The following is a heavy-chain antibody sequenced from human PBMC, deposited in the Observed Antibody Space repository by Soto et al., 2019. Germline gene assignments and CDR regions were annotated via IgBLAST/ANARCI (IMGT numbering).Heavy chain of an antibody. Sequence: ASVKVSCKASGYTFIRYGISWVRQAPGQGLEWMGWISTHIGNTYYAQNFQGRVTMTSDTPTSTAYMELRSLRSDDTAFYYCVRDEISSAGLDPWGQGTLVTVSS. CDR1: GYTFIRYG. V-gene: IGHV1-18*01. CDR2: ISTHIGNT. CDR3: VRDEISSAGLDP. J-gene: IGHJ5*02.